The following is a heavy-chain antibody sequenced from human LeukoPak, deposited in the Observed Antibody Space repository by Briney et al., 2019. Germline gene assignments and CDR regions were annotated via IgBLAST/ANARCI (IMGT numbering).Heavy chain of an antibody. Sequence: ASVKVSCKASGYTFTGYYLHSVRQAPGQGLEWMGWIHPNSGGTNYAQKFQGRVTMTRDTSISTAYLDLSRLRSDDTAVYYCARVVVRDANNYKDYWGQGTLVTVSS. CDR1: GYTFTGYY. V-gene: IGHV1-2*02. D-gene: IGHD5-24*01. J-gene: IGHJ4*02. CDR2: IHPNSGGT. CDR3: ARVVVRDANNYKDY.